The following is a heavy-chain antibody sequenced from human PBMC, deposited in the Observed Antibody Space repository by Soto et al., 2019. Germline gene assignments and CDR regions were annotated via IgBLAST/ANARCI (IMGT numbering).Heavy chain of an antibody. CDR1: GFTFSSYG. CDR2: ISYDGSNK. V-gene: IGHV3-30*18. Sequence: PGGSLRLSCAASGFTFSSYGMHWVRQAPGKGLEWVAVISYDGSNKYYADSVKGRFTISRDNSKNTLYLQMNSLRAEDTAVYYCAKDRVFGQRKAYYMDVWGKGTTVTVSS. D-gene: IGHD1-1*01. CDR3: AKDRVFGQRKAYYMDV. J-gene: IGHJ6*03.